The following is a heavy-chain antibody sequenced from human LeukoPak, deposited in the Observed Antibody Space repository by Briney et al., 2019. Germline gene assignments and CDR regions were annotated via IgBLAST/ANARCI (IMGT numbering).Heavy chain of an antibody. CDR3: ARGGYDYNWFDP. Sequence: ASVKVPCKASGGTFSSYAISWVRQAPGQGLEWMGGIIPIFGTANYAQKFQGRVTITTDESTSTAYMELSSLRSEDTAVYYCARGGYDYNWFDPWGQGTLVTVSS. CDR2: IIPIFGTA. D-gene: IGHD5-12*01. V-gene: IGHV1-69*05. CDR1: GGTFSSYA. J-gene: IGHJ5*02.